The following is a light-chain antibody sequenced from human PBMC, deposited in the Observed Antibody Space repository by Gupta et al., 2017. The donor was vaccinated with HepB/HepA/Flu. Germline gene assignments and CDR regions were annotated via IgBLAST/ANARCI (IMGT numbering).Light chain of an antibody. J-gene: IGLJ3*02. CDR1: SSDVGGYNS. CDR2: DVT. CDR3: SSFTSTTTTLVL. Sequence: STLTQPASVSGSPGQSITISCTGTSSDVGGYNSVSWYQQYPGKAPKLLMYDVTARPSGISTRFSASKSGNTASLTISGLQTEDEADYFCSSFTSTTTTLVLFGGGTKLTVL. V-gene: IGLV2-14*03.